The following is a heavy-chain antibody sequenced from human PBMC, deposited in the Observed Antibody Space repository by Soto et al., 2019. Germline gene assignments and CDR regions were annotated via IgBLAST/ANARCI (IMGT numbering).Heavy chain of an antibody. CDR1: GGSFSGYY. V-gene: IGHV4-34*01. J-gene: IGHJ6*02. CDR3: ARHSGYSKAMEIENYYYYYGMDV. D-gene: IGHD6-13*01. Sequence: PSETLSLTCAVYGGSFSGYYWSWIRQPPGKGLEWIGEINHSGSTNYNPSLKSRVTISVDTSKNQFSLKLSSVTAADTAVYYCARHSGYSKAMEIENYYYYYGMDVWGQGTTVTVSS. CDR2: INHSGST.